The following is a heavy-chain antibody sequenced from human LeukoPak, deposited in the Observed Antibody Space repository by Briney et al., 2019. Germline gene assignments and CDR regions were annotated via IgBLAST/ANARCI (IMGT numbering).Heavy chain of an antibody. J-gene: IGHJ4*02. V-gene: IGHV3-30*02. CDR2: IRYDGSNK. CDR3: ATQYYYGSGTMGY. CDR1: GFTFSSYG. D-gene: IGHD3-10*01. Sequence: GGSLRLSCAASGFTFSSYGMHWVRQAPGKGLEWVAFIRYDGSNKYYADSVKGRFTISRDNSKNTLYLQMNSLRDEDTAVYYCATQYYYGSGTMGYWGQGTLVTVSS.